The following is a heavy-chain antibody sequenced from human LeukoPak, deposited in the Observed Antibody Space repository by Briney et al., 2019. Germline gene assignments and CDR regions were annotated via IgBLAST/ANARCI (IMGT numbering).Heavy chain of an antibody. CDR3: IAPREGFDY. J-gene: IGHJ4*02. Sequence: PGGSLRLSCAASGFTFSGSAMHWVRQASGKGLEWVGRIRSKANSYATAYAASVKGRFTTSRDDSKNTAYLQMNSLKTEDPAVYYCIAPREGFDYWGQGTLVTVSS. CDR1: GFTFSGSA. CDR2: IRSKANSYAT. V-gene: IGHV3-73*01.